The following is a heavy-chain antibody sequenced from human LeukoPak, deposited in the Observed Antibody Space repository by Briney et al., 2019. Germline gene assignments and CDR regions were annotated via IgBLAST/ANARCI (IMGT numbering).Heavy chain of an antibody. CDR2: IRYDGSNK. J-gene: IGHJ5*02. D-gene: IGHD3-22*01. CDR3: AAAGPLGYDP. Sequence: GGSLRLSCAASGFTFSSYGMHWVRQAPGKGLEWVAFIRYDGSNKYYADSVKGRFTIFRDNSKNTLYLQMNSLRAEDTAVYYCAAAGPLGYDPWGQGTLVTVSS. V-gene: IGHV3-30*02. CDR1: GFTFSSYG.